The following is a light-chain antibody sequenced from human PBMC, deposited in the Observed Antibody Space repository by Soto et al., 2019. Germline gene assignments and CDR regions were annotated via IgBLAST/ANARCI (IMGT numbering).Light chain of an antibody. Sequence: QSALTQPASVSGSPGQSITISCTGTSSDVGSYNLVSWYQQHPGKARKLMIYEGSKRPSGVSNRFSGSKSGNTASLTISGLQAEDEADYYCCSYAGSGTLAVFGGGTKLTVL. J-gene: IGLJ2*01. V-gene: IGLV2-23*01. CDR1: SSDVGSYNL. CDR2: EGS. CDR3: CSYAGSGTLAV.